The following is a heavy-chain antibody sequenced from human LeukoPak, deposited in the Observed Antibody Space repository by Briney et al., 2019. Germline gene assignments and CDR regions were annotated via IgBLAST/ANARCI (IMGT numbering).Heavy chain of an antibody. V-gene: IGHV4-38-2*01. D-gene: IGHD2-15*01. CDR2: IYHSGST. Sequence: PSETLSLTCAVSGYSISSGYYWGWIRQPPGKGLESIGSIYHSGSTYYNPSLKSRVTISVDTSKNQFSLELSSVTAADTAVYYCAGTYCSGGSCYSELYYYYGMDVWGKGTTVTVSS. CDR1: GYSISSGYY. CDR3: AGTYCSGGSCYSELYYYYGMDV. J-gene: IGHJ6*04.